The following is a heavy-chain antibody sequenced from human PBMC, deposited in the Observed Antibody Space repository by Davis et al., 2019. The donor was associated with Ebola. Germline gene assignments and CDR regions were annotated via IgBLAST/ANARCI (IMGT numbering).Heavy chain of an antibody. V-gene: IGHV3-73*01. J-gene: IGHJ4*02. D-gene: IGHD1-26*01. CDR2: IRSKANSYAT. CDR3: TGTIVGATRVDY. CDR1: GFTFSGSA. Sequence: GGSLRLSCAASGFTFSGSAMHWVCQASGKGLEWVGRIRSKANSYATAYAASVKGRFTISRDDSKNTAYLQMNSLKTEDTAVYYCTGTIVGATRVDYWGQGTLVTVSS.